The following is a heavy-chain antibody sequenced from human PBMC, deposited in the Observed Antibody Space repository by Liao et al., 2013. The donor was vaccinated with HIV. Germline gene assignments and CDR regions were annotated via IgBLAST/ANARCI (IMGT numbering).Heavy chain of an antibody. Sequence: QVQLQESGPGLVKPSQTLSLTCTVSGGSVSSPNYYWTWIRQSPGKGLECIGFMYYGGTPYYNPALKSRLSISVDTAKNQFSLKLTSVTAADTAVYYCASGEETYDILTGYHIPGWFDPWGQGTLVTVSS. CDR3: ASGEETYDILTGYHIPGWFDP. CDR1: GGSVSSPNYY. CDR2: MYYGGTP. J-gene: IGHJ5*02. V-gene: IGHV4-30-4*08. D-gene: IGHD3-9*01.